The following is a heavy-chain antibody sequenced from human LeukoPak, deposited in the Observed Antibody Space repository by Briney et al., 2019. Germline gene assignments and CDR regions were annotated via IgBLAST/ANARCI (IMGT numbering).Heavy chain of an antibody. J-gene: IGHJ4*02. CDR3: AQEWELRY. CDR2: INHSGST. Sequence: GSLRLSCAASGFTVSSNYMSWVRQAPGKGLEWIGEINHSGSTNYNPSLKSRVTISVDTSKNQFSLKLSSVTAADAAVYYCAQEWELRYWGQGTLVTVSS. CDR1: GFTVSSNY. V-gene: IGHV4-34*08. D-gene: IGHD1-26*01.